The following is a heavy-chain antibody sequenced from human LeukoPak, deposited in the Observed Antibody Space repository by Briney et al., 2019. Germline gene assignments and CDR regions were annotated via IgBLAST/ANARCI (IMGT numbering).Heavy chain of an antibody. D-gene: IGHD6-6*01. CDR3: TRDEDFYSSSSDY. V-gene: IGHV3-7*01. J-gene: IGHJ4*02. Sequence: GGSLRLSCAASGFTFSSYWMNWVRQAPGKGLEWVANIKQDGSEKYYVDSVKGRFTISRDNAKNSLYLQMNSLRAEDTAVYYCTRDEDFYSSSSDYWGQGTLVTVSS. CDR1: GFTFSSYW. CDR2: IKQDGSEK.